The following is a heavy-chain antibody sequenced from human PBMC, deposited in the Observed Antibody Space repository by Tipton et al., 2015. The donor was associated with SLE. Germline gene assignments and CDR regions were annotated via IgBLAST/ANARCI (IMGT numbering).Heavy chain of an antibody. Sequence: TLSLTCTVSGGSISSYYWSWIRQPPGRGLEWIGYIYYGGSTNYNPSLKSRVTISVGTSKNQFSLKLSSVTAADTAVYYCARAEGSWDAFDIWGQGTMVTVSS. D-gene: IGHD2-15*01. CDR2: IYYGGST. CDR3: ARAEGSWDAFDI. J-gene: IGHJ3*02. CDR1: GGSISSYY. V-gene: IGHV4-59*01.